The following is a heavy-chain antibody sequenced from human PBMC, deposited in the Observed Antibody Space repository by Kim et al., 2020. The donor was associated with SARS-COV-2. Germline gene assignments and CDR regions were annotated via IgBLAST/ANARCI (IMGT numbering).Heavy chain of an antibody. Sequence: GGSLRLSCAASGFTFSNYAVTWLRQAPGKGPECVSIIGGGGNTHYAGSVMGRFTISRDSSRNTVFLQMNSLRADDTAVYYCARGGLTSGFDYWCQGTLVT. CDR1: GFTFSNYA. V-gene: IGHV3-23*01. D-gene: IGHD3-3*01. CDR3: ARGGLTSGFDY. CDR2: IIGGGGNT. J-gene: IGHJ4*02.